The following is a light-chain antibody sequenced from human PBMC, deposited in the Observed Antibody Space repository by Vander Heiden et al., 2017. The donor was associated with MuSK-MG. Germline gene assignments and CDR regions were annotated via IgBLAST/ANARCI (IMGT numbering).Light chain of an antibody. CDR2: RHN. Sequence: QSVLTQPPSASGTPGQRVTISCSGSTSNIGRNYVYWYQQPPGTAPKLLIYRHNQRPSGVPARFSASKSGTSASLAISGLRSEDEADYYCATWDESLSGPVFGGGTKLAVL. CDR3: ATWDESLSGPV. CDR1: TSNIGRNY. V-gene: IGLV1-47*01. J-gene: IGLJ2*01.